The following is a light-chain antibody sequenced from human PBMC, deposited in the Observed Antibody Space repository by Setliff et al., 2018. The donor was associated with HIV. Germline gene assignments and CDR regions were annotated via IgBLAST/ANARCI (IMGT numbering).Light chain of an antibody. Sequence: QSALAQPASVSGSPGQSITISCTGTSSDIGGYNYVSWYQQLPGKAPKVLIYEVRNRPSGVSNRFSGSKSGNTASLTISGLQAEDEADYYCSSYTSSSTRVFGTGTKVTVL. CDR1: SSDIGGYNY. V-gene: IGLV2-14*01. CDR3: SSYTSSSTRV. J-gene: IGLJ1*01. CDR2: EVR.